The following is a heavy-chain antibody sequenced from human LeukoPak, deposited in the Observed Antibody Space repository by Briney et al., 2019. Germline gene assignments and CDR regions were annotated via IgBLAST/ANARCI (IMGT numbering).Heavy chain of an antibody. CDR1: GFTFSSYG. V-gene: IGHV3-30*02. CDR3: AKPRLPQYSIAARRDAFDT. D-gene: IGHD6-6*01. Sequence: GGSLRLSCAASGFTFSSYGMHWVRQAPGKGLEWVAFIRYDGSNKYYADSVKGRFTISRDNSRNTLYLQMNSLRAEDTAVYYCAKPRLPQYSIAARRDAFDTWGQGTMVTVSS. J-gene: IGHJ3*02. CDR2: IRYDGSNK.